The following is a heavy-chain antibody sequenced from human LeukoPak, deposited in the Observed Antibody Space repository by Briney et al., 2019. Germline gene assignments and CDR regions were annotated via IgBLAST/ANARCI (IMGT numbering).Heavy chain of an antibody. V-gene: IGHV1-18*01. CDR1: GYTFATYG. CDR3: AKVAGDRMDY. Sequence: ASVKVSCKASGYTFATYGFCWVRQAPGLGLEWMGWISANTGKTDYARKFQGRVTMTTDTSTSTAYMELRSLRPDDTAVYYCAKVAGDRMDYWGQGTLLTVSS. J-gene: IGHJ4*02. D-gene: IGHD6-13*01. CDR2: ISANTGKT.